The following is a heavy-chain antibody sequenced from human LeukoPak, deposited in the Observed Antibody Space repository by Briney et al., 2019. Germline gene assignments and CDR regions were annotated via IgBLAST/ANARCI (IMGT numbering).Heavy chain of an antibody. D-gene: IGHD2-2*01. CDR1: GDSVSSNSAA. V-gene: IGHV6-1*01. CDR2: TYYRSKSYN. J-gene: IGHJ6*02. CDR3: AREGIVVVPAATKKYYYYGMDI. Sequence: SQTLSLTCAISGDSVSSNSAAWNWIRQSPSRGLEWLGRTYYRSKSYNDYAVSVKSRITINPDTSKNQFSLQLNSVTPEDTAVYYCAREGIVVVPAATKKYYYYGMDIWGQGTTVTVSS.